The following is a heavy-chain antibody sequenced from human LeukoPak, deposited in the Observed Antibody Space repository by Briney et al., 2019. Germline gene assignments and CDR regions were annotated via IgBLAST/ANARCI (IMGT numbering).Heavy chain of an antibody. Sequence: TSETLSLTCTVSGASISSTSYCWGWIRQPAGKGLEWIGHIHTSGSTNYNPSLKSRVTISVDTSKNQFSLKLSSVTAADTAVYYCARVYPPTATQDGYNYYYYYMDVWGKGTTVTVSS. D-gene: IGHD5-24*01. CDR3: ARVYPPTATQDGYNYYYYYMDV. V-gene: IGHV4-61*09. CDR1: GASISSTSYC. CDR2: IHTSGST. J-gene: IGHJ6*03.